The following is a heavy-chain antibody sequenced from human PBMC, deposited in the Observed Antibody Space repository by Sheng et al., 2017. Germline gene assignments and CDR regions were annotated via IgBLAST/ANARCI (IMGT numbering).Heavy chain of an antibody. D-gene: IGHD3-16*01. Sequence: QLQLQESGPGLVKPSETLSLTCTVSGASFSSSSYYWDWIRQPPGKGLEWIGTIYYSGSTYYNPSLKSRVTISVDTSKNQFSLNLTSVTAADTAMYYCARDGGGVVGQPWTWGQGTRGHRLL. CDR3: ARDGGGVVGQPWT. J-gene: IGHJ4*02. V-gene: IGHV4-39*07. CDR2: IYYSGST. CDR1: GASFSSSSYY.